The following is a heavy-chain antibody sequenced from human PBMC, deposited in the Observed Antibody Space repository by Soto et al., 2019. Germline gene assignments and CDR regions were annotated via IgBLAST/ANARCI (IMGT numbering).Heavy chain of an antibody. Sequence: QVQLVESGGGVVQPGRSLTLSCAASGFTFSRFSMHWVRQAPGKGLAWVAVISHDGSNTHYAESVKGRFNISRDDSKNTVYLQMNNLRGEDSAVYYCARDHGMFLSYYYYGMDVW. V-gene: IGHV3-30-3*01. D-gene: IGHD3-10*02. J-gene: IGHJ6*01. CDR1: GFTFSRFS. CDR3: ARDHGMFLSYYYYGMDV. CDR2: ISHDGSNT.